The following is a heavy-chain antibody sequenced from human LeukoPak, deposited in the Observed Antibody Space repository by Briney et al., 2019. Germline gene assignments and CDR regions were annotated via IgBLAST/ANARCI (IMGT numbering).Heavy chain of an antibody. D-gene: IGHD2/OR15-2a*01. CDR2: ISSSSSYT. V-gene: IGHV3-11*06. CDR3: ARRAENIPESGVNYFDY. CDR1: GFTFSDYY. Sequence: KSGGSLRLSCAASGFTFSDYYMSWIRQAPGKGLEWVSYISSSSSYTNYADSVKGRFTISRDNAKNSLYLQMNSLRAEDTAVYYCARRAENIPESGVNYFDYWGQGTLVTVSS. J-gene: IGHJ4*02.